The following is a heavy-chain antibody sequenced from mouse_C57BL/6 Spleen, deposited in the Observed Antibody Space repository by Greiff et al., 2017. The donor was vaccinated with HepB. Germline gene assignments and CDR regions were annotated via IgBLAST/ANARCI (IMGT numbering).Heavy chain of an antibody. CDR3: ARQGDFWDGAMDY. V-gene: IGHV2-6-1*01. CDR2: IWSDGST. Sequence: VQLQESGPGLVAPSQSLSITCTVSGFSLTSYGVHWVRQPPGKGLEWLVVIWSDGSTTYNSALKSRLSISKDNSKSQVFLKMNRLQTDDTAMYYCARQGDFWDGAMDYWGQGTSVTVSS. J-gene: IGHJ4*01. D-gene: IGHD4-1*01. CDR1: GFSLTSYG.